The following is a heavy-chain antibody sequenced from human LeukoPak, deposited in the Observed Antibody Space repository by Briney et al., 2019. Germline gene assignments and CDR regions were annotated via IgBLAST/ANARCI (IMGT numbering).Heavy chain of an antibody. J-gene: IGHJ5*02. CDR3: AREGGIMITFGGVHNWFDP. D-gene: IGHD3-16*01. Sequence: QTLSLTCAISGDSVSSNSAAWNWIRQSPSRGLEWLGRTYYRSKWYNDYAVSVKSRITINPDTSKNQFSLQLNSVTPEDTAVYYCAREGGIMITFGGVHNWFDPWGQGTLVTVSS. CDR1: GDSVSSNSAA. V-gene: IGHV6-1*01. CDR2: TYYRSKWYN.